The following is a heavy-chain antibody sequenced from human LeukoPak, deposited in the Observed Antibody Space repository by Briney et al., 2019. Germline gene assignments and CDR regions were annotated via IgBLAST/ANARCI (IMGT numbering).Heavy chain of an antibody. Sequence: SVTLSLTCAVSGGSISSGGYSWSWIRQPPGKGLEWIGYIYHSGSTYYNPSLKSRVTISVDRSKNQFSLKLSSVTAADTAVYYCARVRRGSGYDAFDIWGQGTMVTVSS. CDR3: ARVRRGSGYDAFDI. D-gene: IGHD3-22*01. CDR1: GGSISSGGYS. J-gene: IGHJ3*02. V-gene: IGHV4-30-2*01. CDR2: IYHSGST.